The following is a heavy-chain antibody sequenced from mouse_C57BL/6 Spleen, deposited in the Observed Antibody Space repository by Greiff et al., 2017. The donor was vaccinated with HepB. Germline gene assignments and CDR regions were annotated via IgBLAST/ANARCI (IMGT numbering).Heavy chain of an antibody. CDR2: VYPGDGDT. Sequence: VKLQESGPELVKPGASVKISCKASGYAFSSSWMNWVKQRPGTGLERIGRVYPGDGDTNYNGKFKGKATLTADKSSSTAYMHLSSRTSEDSAVSFCAREGVAYWGQGTLVTVSA. CDR1: GYAFSSSW. J-gene: IGHJ3*01. V-gene: IGHV1-82*01. CDR3: AREGVAY.